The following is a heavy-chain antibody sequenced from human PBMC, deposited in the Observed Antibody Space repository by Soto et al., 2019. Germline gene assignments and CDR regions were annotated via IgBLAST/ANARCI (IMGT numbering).Heavy chain of an antibody. Sequence: PGVSMRLSCTAAGFTISIYAMSWVRQDTGKGLEWVSSISGSGTSSYYADSVKGRFTISRDNAKNSLYLQMNSLRAEDTAVYYCARDPGYCSGGSCGENWFDPWGQGTLVTVSS. CDR1: GFTISIYA. V-gene: IGHV3-23*01. CDR3: ARDPGYCSGGSCGENWFDP. D-gene: IGHD2-15*01. CDR2: ISGSGTSS. J-gene: IGHJ5*02.